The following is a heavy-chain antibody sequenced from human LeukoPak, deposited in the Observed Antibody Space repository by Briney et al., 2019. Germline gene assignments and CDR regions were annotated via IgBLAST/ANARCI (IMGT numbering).Heavy chain of an antibody. CDR3: ARALQDSSSFPFDY. Sequence: GASVKVSCKASGGTFSSYAISWVRQAPGQGLEWMGGITPIFGTANYAQKFQGRVTITADESTSTAYMELSSLRSEDTAVYYCARALQDSSSFPFDYWGQGTLVTVSS. CDR1: GGTFSSYA. CDR2: ITPIFGTA. J-gene: IGHJ4*02. V-gene: IGHV1-69*13. D-gene: IGHD6-6*01.